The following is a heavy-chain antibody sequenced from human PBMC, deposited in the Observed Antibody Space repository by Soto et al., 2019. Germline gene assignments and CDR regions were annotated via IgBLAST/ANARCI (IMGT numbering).Heavy chain of an antibody. V-gene: IGHV3-23*01. Sequence: GGSLRLSCAASGFTFSSYAMSWVRQAPGKGLEWVSAISGSGGSTYYADPVKGRFTISGDNSKNTLYLQMNSLRAEDTAVYSCAKELPIVATIYATKPGQPTSFDYWGQGTLVTVSS. CDR3: AKELPIVATIYATKPGQPTSFDY. D-gene: IGHD5-12*01. CDR1: GFTFSSYA. CDR2: ISGSGGST. J-gene: IGHJ4*02.